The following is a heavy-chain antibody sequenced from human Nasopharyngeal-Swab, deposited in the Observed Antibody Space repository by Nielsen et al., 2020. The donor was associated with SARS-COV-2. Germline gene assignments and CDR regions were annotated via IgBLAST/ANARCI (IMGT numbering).Heavy chain of an antibody. V-gene: IGHV3-15*01. CDR1: GFTFSNAW. CDR2: IKSKTDGGTT. CDR3: TTSGYDSTSDAFDI. D-gene: IGHD3-22*01. J-gene: IGHJ3*02. Sequence: GGSLRLSCAASGFTFSNAWMSWVRPAPGKGLEWVGRIKSKTDGGTTDYAAPVKGRFTISRDDSKNTLYLQMNSLKTEDTAVYYCTTSGYDSTSDAFDIWGQGTMVTVSS.